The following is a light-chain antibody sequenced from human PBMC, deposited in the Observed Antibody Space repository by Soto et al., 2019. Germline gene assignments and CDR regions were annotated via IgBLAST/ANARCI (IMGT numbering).Light chain of an antibody. CDR1: QTISSY. CDR3: QQSHSIPYT. J-gene: IGKJ2*01. CDR2: AAS. Sequence: DIQMTQSPSSLSASVGDRVTITCRASQTISSYLNWYQQKPGKAPKLLIYAASILQNGIPSRFSGSGSETDFTLTISSLQPEDFASYYCQQSHSIPYTFGQGTKQEIK. V-gene: IGKV1-39*01.